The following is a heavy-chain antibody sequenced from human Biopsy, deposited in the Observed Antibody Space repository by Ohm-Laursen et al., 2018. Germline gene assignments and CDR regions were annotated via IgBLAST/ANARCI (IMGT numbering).Heavy chain of an antibody. J-gene: IGHJ5*02. CDR1: GATFSNYA. D-gene: IGHD3-3*01. V-gene: IGHV1-69*06. CDR2: INPMFGTA. Sequence: SVKVSCETSGATFSNYAINWLRQAPGQGLEWMGGINPMFGTAKYAQRFQGRVTITADKSTSTADMELSSLRSDDTAVYYCARSFGVVINFEHNWFDPWGQGTLVTVSS. CDR3: ARSFGVVINFEHNWFDP.